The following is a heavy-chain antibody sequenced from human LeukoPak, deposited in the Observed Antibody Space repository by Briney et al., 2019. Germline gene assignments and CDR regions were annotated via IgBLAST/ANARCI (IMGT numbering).Heavy chain of an antibody. D-gene: IGHD1-26*01. CDR3: VRGSVDLSYFDD. J-gene: IGHJ4*02. V-gene: IGHV3-66*01. Sequence: PGGSLRLSCAASGFTVNSNFMSWVRQAPGKRLEWVSVVQSVGTTYYADSVKGRFTISRDNSKNTLYLQMNSLRAEDTAVYYCVRGSVDLSYFDDWGQGTLVTVSS. CDR1: GFTVNSNF. CDR2: VQSVGTT.